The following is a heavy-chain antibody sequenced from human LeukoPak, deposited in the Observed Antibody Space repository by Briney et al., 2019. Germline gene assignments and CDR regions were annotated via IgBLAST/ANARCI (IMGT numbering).Heavy chain of an antibody. CDR1: GFTFSSYA. J-gene: IGHJ4*02. CDR3: AKGDTNDYGDYYFDY. CDR2: ISGSGCST. Sequence: GGSLRLSCAASGFTFSSYAMSWVRQAPGKGLEWVSAISGSGCSTYYEDSVKGRFTISRDNSKNTLYLQMNSLRAEDTAVYYCAKGDTNDYGDYYFDYWGQGTLVTVSS. V-gene: IGHV3-23*01. D-gene: IGHD4-17*01.